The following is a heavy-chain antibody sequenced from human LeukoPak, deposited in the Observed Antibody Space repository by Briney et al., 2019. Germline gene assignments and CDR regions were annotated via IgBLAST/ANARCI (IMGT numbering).Heavy chain of an antibody. V-gene: IGHV4-39*01. D-gene: IGHD3-3*01. J-gene: IGHJ4*02. CDR3: ARHKRFGVVILYYFDY. CDR1: GGSISSSSYY. CDR2: IYYSGST. Sequence: SETLSLTCTVSGGSISSSSYYWGWVRQPPGKGREWIGSIYYSGSTYYHPSLTTRVTISLDTSNNQFSLKLSSVTAADTAVYYCARHKRFGVVILYYFDYWGQGTLVTVSS.